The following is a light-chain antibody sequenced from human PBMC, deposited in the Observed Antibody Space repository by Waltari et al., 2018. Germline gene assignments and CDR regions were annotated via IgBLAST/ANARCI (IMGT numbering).Light chain of an antibody. CDR3: QPYNSYSIM. Sequence: DIQMTQSPSTPSASVGHRVTITCRASQSISDWLAWYQQKPGKAPKLLIYKASSLESGVPSRFSGSGSGTEFTLTISSLQPDDFATYYCQPYNSYSIMFGQGTRLEIK. V-gene: IGKV1-5*03. CDR1: QSISDW. CDR2: KAS. J-gene: IGKJ5*01.